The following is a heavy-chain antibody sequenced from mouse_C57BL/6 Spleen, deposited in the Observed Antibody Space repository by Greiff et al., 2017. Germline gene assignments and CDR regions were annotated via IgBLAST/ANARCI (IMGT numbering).Heavy chain of an antibody. CDR1: GYSITSGYY. V-gene: IGHV3-6*01. CDR2: ISYDGSN. Sequence: EVKLVESGPGLVKPSQSLSLTCSVTGYSITSGYYWNWIRQFPGNKLEWMGYISYDGSNNYNPSLKNRISITRDTSKNQFFLKLNSVTTEDTATYYCARVGYSKEFAYWGQGTLVTVSA. J-gene: IGHJ3*01. D-gene: IGHD2-5*01. CDR3: ARVGYSKEFAY.